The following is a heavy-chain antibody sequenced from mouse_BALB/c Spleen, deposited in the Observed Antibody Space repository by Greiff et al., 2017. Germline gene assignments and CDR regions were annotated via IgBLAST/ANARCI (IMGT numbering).Heavy chain of an antibody. CDR3: TSDTHDSNYVGAMDY. J-gene: IGHJ4*01. CDR2: ISSGGSYT. D-gene: IGHD2-5*01. V-gene: IGHV5-6-4*01. Sequence: EVNVVESGGGLVKPGGSLKLSCAASGFTFSSYTMSWVRQTPGKRLEWVATISSGGSYTYYPDSVKGRFTISRDNAKNTLYLQMSSLKSADTAMYYCTSDTHDSNYVGAMDYWGQGTSVTVSS. CDR1: GFTFSSYT.